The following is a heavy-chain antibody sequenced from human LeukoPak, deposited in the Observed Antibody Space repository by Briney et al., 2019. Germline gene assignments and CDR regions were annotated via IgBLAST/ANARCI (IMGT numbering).Heavy chain of an antibody. J-gene: IGHJ6*02. CDR3: ARDGIYDFWSVAAYYYYYGMDV. Sequence: GGSLRLYCAASGFTFSSYRMSWVRQAPGKGLARVSSISSSSSSYIYYADSVKGRFTISRDNAKNSLYLQMNSLRAEDTAVYYCARDGIYDFWSVAAYYYYYGMDVWGQGTTVTVSS. CDR2: ISSSSSSYI. D-gene: IGHD3-3*01. V-gene: IGHV3-21*01. CDR1: GFTFSSYR.